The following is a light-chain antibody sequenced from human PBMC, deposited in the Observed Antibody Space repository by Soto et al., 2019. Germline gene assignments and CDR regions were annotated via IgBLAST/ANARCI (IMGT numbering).Light chain of an antibody. J-gene: IGKJ1*01. CDR1: QSLSSN. CDR3: QQYNNWPLA. Sequence: EILLTQSPDTVSVSPGETATLSFRASQSLSSNLAWYQQKPGQAPRLLIFGASARPTGIPARISGSGSGTEFTLTISSLQSEDFAVYYCQQYNNWPLAFGQGTRWIS. V-gene: IGKV3-15*01. CDR2: GAS.